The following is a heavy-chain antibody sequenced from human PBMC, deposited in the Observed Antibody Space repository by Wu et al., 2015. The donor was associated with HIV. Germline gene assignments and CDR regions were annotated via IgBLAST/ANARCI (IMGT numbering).Heavy chain of an antibody. CDR1: GNTFNA. CDR2: IIPLFGTG. Sequence: QVQLVQSGAEVKKPGSSVKVSCRASGNTFNAINWVRQAPGQGLEWMGGIIPLFGTGEYAQIFQGRVTITTDESTSTAYMRLSSLRSEDTAVYYCARGSITYYDKLDYWGQGTLVTVSS. D-gene: IGHD3-9*01. CDR3: ARGSITYYDKLDY. V-gene: IGHV1-69*05. J-gene: IGHJ4*02.